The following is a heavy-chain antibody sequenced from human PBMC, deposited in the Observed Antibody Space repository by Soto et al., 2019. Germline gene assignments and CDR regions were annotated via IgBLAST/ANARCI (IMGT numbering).Heavy chain of an antibody. D-gene: IGHD6-13*01. V-gene: IGHV3-33*01. CDR3: ARDRYSRRWYDLDY. J-gene: IGHJ4*02. CDR2: IGYDGSNK. Sequence: QVQLVQSGGGVVQPGRSLRLSWVASGFTFSSYGMHWVRQAPGKGLEWVAVIGYDGSNKYYADSVKGRFTISRDNSKNSLYLQMNRLTAEHTAVYYCARDRYSRRWYDLDYWGQGALVTVSS. CDR1: GFTFSSYG.